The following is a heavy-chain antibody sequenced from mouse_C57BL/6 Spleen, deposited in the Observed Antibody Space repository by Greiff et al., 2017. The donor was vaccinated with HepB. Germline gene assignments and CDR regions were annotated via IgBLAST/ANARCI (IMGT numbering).Heavy chain of an antibody. V-gene: IGHV5-17*01. CDR2: ISSGSSTI. D-gene: IGHD1-1*01. Sequence: DVQLVESGGGLVKPGGSLKLSCAASGFTFSDYGMHWVRQAPEKGLEWVAYISSGSSTIYYADTVKGRFTISRDNAKNTLFLQMTSLRSEDTAMYYCARHYGSSLYAMDYWGQGTSVTVSS. CDR3: ARHYGSSLYAMDY. CDR1: GFTFSDYG. J-gene: IGHJ4*01.